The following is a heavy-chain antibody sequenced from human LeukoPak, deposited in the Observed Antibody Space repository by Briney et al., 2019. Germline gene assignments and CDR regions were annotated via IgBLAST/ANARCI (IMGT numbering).Heavy chain of an antibody. CDR1: GGTFSSYA. CDR3: ARIGYYDSSGYYSQGLDP. CDR2: IIPIFGTA. V-gene: IGHV1-69*05. J-gene: IGHJ5*02. D-gene: IGHD3-22*01. Sequence: SVEVSCKASGGTFSSYAISRVRQAPGQGLEWMGGIIPIFGTANCAQKFQGRVTITTDESTSTAYMELSSLRSEDTAVYYCARIGYYDSSGYYSQGLDPWGQGTLVTVSS.